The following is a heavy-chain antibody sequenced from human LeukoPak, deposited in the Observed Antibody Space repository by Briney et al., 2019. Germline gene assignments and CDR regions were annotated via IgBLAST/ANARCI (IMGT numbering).Heavy chain of an antibody. D-gene: IGHD1-1*01. Sequence: GESLETFLKGPGYNFQCLWHGLVRQMPGKGLEWMRIIYPGDSDTRYTPSFQGQVTISADQTISTAYLQWSSLKASDTAMYYCARRSEGNGDYWGQGTLVTVSS. CDR2: IYPGDSDT. CDR1: GYNFQCLW. V-gene: IGHV5-51*01. J-gene: IGHJ4*02. CDR3: ARRSEGNGDY.